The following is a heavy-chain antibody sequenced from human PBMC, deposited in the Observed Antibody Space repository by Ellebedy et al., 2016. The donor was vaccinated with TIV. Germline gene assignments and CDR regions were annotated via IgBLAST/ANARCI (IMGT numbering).Heavy chain of an antibody. J-gene: IGHJ4*02. CDR3: ARDHPLGIENFDY. D-gene: IGHD7-27*01. V-gene: IGHV3-74*01. CDR1: GFTFSSYW. CDR2: INSDGSST. Sequence: GESLKISCAASGFTFSSYWMHWVRQAPGKGLVWVSRINSDGSSTSYADSVKGRFTISRDNAKNTLYLQMNSLRAEDTAVYYCARDHPLGIENFDYWGQGILVTVSS.